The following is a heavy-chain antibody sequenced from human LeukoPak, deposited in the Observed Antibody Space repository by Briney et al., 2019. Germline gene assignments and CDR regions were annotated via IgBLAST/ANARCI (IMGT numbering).Heavy chain of an antibody. CDR1: GGSISSGGYY. D-gene: IGHD6-13*01. J-gene: IGHJ5*02. CDR3: AGGLIAAAGLWFDP. CDR2: IYHSGST. Sequence: SETLSLTCTVSGGSISSGGYYWSWIRQPPGKGLEWIGYIYHSGSTYYNPSLKSRVTISVDRSKNQFSLKLSSVTAADTAVYYCAGGLIAAAGLWFDPWGQGTLVTVSS. V-gene: IGHV4-30-2*01.